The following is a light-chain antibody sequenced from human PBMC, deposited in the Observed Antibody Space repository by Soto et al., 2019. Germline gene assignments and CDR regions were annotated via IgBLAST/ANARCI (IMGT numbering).Light chain of an antibody. CDR2: KVS. CDR1: QSLLHSDGNTY. J-gene: IGKJ2*01. Sequence: DVVMTQSPLSLPVTLGQPASISCKSSQSLLHSDGNTYLNWFLQRPGQSPRRLIYKVSNRVSGVPDRFSGSGSGTDFTLEISRVEAEDVGIYYCMQGTHWLFTFGQGTKLEIK. CDR3: MQGTHWLFT. V-gene: IGKV2-30*02.